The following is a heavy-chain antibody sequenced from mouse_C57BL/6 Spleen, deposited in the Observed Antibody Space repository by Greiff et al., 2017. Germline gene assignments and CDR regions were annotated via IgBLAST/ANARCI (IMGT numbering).Heavy chain of an antibody. CDR3: AIKHYSSSSLYFDY. CDR1: GYTFTSYW. V-gene: IGHV1-74*01. J-gene: IGHJ2*01. D-gene: IGHD1-1*01. CDR2: IHPSDSDT. Sequence: VQLQQPGAELVKPGASVKVSCKASGYTFTSYWMHWVKQRPGQGLEWIGGIHPSDSDTNYNQKFKGKATLTVDKSSSTAYMQLSSLTSEDTAVYYGAIKHYSSSSLYFDYWGQGTTLTVSS.